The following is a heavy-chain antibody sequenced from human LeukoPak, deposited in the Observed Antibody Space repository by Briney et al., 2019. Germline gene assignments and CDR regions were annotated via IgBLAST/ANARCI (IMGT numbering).Heavy chain of an antibody. CDR2: ISAYNGNT. CDR1: GYTFTSYG. D-gene: IGHD6-19*01. Sequence: ASVKVSCKASGYTFTSYGISWVRQAPGQGLEWMGWISAYNGNTNYAQKLQGRVTMTTDTSTSTAYMELRSLRSDDTAVYYCARDSRIAVAGPFDYWGQGPLVTVSS. V-gene: IGHV1-18*01. CDR3: ARDSRIAVAGPFDY. J-gene: IGHJ4*02.